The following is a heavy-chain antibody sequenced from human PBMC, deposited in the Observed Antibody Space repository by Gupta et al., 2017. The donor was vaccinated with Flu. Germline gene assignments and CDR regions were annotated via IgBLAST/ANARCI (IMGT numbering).Heavy chain of an antibody. D-gene: IGHD1-26*01. V-gene: IGHV3-48*03. CDR2: ISSRGDI. CDR1: GFISSGQD. J-gene: IGHJ4*02. CDR3: ARGHWDK. Sequence: VLLVDSGGCLVQPGGSLGLSCVASGFISSGQDMSWVRQAPGRGLEWISFISSRGDIYYGDTVRGRFTISRDNTKNSLYLQMSGPRDEDTALYYCARGHWDKWGQGTQVTVSS.